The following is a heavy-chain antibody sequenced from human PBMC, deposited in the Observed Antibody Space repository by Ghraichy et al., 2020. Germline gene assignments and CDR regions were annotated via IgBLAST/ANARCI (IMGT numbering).Heavy chain of an antibody. D-gene: IGHD3-10*01. CDR1: GFTFSDYY. V-gene: IGHV3-11*06. CDR2: ISSTSIYT. J-gene: IGHJ4*02. Sequence: GGSLRLSCAASGFTFSDYYMSWIRQAPGKGLEWVSHISSTSIYTNYADSVKGRFTISRDNAKNSVYLQMNSLRVEDTAVYYCARARGSRNYYSDYWGQGARVTVTS. CDR3: ARARGSRNYYSDY.